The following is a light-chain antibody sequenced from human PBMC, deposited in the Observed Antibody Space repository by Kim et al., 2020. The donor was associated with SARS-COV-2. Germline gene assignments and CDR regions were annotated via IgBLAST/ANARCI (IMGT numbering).Light chain of an antibody. CDR1: QGISSY. V-gene: IGKV1-8*01. CDR3: QQYYSYPYT. CDR2: AAS. Sequence: SASTGDRVTITCRASQGISSYLAWYQQKPGKAPKLLIYAASTLQSGVPSRFSGSGSGTDFTLTISCLQSEDFATYYCQQYYSYPYTLGQGTKLEIK. J-gene: IGKJ2*01.